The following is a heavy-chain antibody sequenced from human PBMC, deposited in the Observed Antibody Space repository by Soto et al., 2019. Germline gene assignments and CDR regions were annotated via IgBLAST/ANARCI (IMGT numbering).Heavy chain of an antibody. CDR3: ARSADCSGGSCYQRIYYYYYMDV. CDR1: GFTFSDYY. Sequence: GGSLRLSCAASGFTFSDYYMSWIRQAPGKGLEWVSYISSSGSTIYYADSVKGRFTISRDNAKNSLYLQMNSLRAEETAVYYCARSADCSGGSCYQRIYYYYYMDVWGKGTTVTVSS. CDR2: ISSSGSTI. V-gene: IGHV3-11*01. J-gene: IGHJ6*03. D-gene: IGHD2-15*01.